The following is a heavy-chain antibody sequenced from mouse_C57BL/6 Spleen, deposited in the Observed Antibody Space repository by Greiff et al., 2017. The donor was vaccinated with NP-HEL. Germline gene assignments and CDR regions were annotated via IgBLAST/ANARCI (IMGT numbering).Heavy chain of an antibody. V-gene: IGHV1-50*01. D-gene: IGHD2-5*01. CDR2: IDPSDSYT. CDR3: ARGSNLYYFDY. Sequence: QVQLQQPGAELVKPGASVKLSCKASGYTFTSYWMQWVKQRPGQGLEWIGEIDPSDSYTNYTQKFKGKATLTVDTSSSTAYMPLSSLTSEDAAVYYCARGSNLYYFDYWGQGTTLTVSS. CDR1: GYTFTSYW. J-gene: IGHJ2*01.